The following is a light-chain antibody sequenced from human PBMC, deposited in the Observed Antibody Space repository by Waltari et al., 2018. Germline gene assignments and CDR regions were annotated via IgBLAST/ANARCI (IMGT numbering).Light chain of an antibody. CDR1: QTVDGNY. J-gene: IGKJ2*01. CDR2: RAS. V-gene: IGKV3-20*01. Sequence: DIVLTQSPATLSLSPGERATLSCRASQTVDGNYLAWLQQKPGQAPRLLIFRASSRATGSPERCSGSESGTEFTITITRGEHEDFAVYYCLQYGDSHAVYTFGQGTKLEVK. CDR3: LQYGDSHAVYT.